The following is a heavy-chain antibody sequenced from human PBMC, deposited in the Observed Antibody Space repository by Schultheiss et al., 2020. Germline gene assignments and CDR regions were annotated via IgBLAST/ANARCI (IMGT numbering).Heavy chain of an antibody. CDR3: ARDPGVDYYDSSGYWGNRVSNGMDV. CDR2: ISGSGGST. J-gene: IGHJ6*02. V-gene: IGHV3-23*01. CDR1: GFTFSSYA. Sequence: GGSLRLSCAASGFTFSSYAMSWVRQAPGKGLEWVSAISGSGGSTYYADSVKGRFTISRDNSKNTLFLQMNSLRAEDTAVYYCARDPGVDYYDSSGYWGNRVSNGMDVWGQGTTVTVSS. D-gene: IGHD3-22*01.